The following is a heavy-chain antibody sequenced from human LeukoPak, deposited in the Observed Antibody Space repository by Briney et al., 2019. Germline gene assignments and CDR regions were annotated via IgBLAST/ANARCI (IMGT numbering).Heavy chain of an antibody. CDR2: ITAIDGRT. J-gene: IGHJ4*02. CDR1: GFTFSIYA. CDR3: TKDRRGPAAGTWYFDS. D-gene: IGHD6-13*01. Sequence: GGSLRLSCAASGFTFSIYAMSGVRQAPGKGLEGVSSITAIDGRTCYADSVRGRFTISRDNSKNTVYLQLNSLRAGDTAIYYRTKDRRGPAAGTWYFDSWGQGTLVTVSS. V-gene: IGHV3-23*01.